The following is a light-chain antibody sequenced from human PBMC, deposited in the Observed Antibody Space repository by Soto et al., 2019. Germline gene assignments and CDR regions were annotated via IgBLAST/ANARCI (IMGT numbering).Light chain of an antibody. CDR2: ATS. CDR1: QSVGNN. Sequence: EILVTQSPATLSVSPGERATLSCRASQSVGNNVAWYQQKPGQAPRLLIFATSTRATGVPARFSGSGSGTEFTLTISSLQSEDFAVYYCQQYGDWPLTVGGGAKVEIE. V-gene: IGKV3-15*01. CDR3: QQYGDWPLT. J-gene: IGKJ4*01.